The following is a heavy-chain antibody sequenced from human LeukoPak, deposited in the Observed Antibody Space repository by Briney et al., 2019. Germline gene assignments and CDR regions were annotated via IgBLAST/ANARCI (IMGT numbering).Heavy chain of an antibody. CDR1: GFTFNTFA. CDR3: ATSITMVRGVIIPLDY. Sequence: GGSLRLSCVASGFTFNTFAFNWVRQAPGKGLEWVSTISGRDGSTYYPDSVKGRFTISRDNSKNTLYLQMNSLRAEDTAVYYCATSITMVRGVIIPLDYWGQGTLVTVSS. J-gene: IGHJ4*02. CDR2: ISGRDGST. V-gene: IGHV3-23*01. D-gene: IGHD3-10*01.